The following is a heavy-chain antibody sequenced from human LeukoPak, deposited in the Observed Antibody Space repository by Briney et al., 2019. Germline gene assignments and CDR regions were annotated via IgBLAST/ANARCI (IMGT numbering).Heavy chain of an antibody. J-gene: IGHJ4*02. D-gene: IGHD2-15*01. CDR2: IKKTGSET. CDR1: GFTFSHFW. CDR3: AGEDGYCSGGNCYSYFDS. V-gene: IGHV3-7*01. Sequence: SGGSLRLSCAASGFTFSHFWMGWVRQAPGKGLGWVAYIKKTGSETYYVDSVKGRFTITRDNTRNSLFLQMYSLRAEDTAVYFCAGEDGYCSGGNCYSYFDSWGQGTLVTVSS.